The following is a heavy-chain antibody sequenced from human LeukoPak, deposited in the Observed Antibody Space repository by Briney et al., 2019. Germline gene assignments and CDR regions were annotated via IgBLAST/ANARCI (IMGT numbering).Heavy chain of an antibody. CDR2: ISSSGSTI. CDR3: AGGRNYYGSGSFSY. V-gene: IGHV3-48*03. Sequence: PGGSLRPSCAASGFTFSSYEMNWVRQAPGKGLEWVSYISSSGSTIYYADSVKGRFTISRDNAKNSLYLQMNSLRAEDTAVYYCAGGRNYYGSGSFSYWGQGTLVTVSS. CDR1: GFTFSSYE. J-gene: IGHJ4*02. D-gene: IGHD3-10*01.